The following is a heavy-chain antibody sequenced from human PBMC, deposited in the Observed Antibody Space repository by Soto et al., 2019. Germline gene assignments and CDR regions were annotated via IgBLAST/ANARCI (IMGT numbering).Heavy chain of an antibody. V-gene: IGHV3-7*01. CDR3: VKDKRGSY. D-gene: IGHD3-10*01. CDR1: GFTFSTCW. CDR2: INADGSER. Sequence: EVQLVESGGGLVQPGGSLRLSCAASGFTFSTCWMMWVRQAPGKGLEWVANINADGSERYYVDSVKGRFTISRDNAKNSLYLQMNSLRAEDTAVYYCVKDKRGSYWGQGTLVTVSS. J-gene: IGHJ4*02.